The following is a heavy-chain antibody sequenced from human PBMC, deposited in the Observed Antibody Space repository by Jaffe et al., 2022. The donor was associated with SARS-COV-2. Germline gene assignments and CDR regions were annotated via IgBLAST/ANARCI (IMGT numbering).Heavy chain of an antibody. CDR1: GGSISSSSYY. CDR2: IYYSGST. V-gene: IGHV4-39*01. CDR3: ASRVGAPDWYFDL. Sequence: QLQLQESGPGLVKPSETLSLTCTVSGGSISSSSYYWGWIRQPPGKGLEWIGSIYYSGSTYYNPSLKSRVTISVDTSKNQFSLKLSSVTAADTAVYYCASRVGAPDWYFDLWGRGTLVTVSS. D-gene: IGHD1-26*01. J-gene: IGHJ2*01.